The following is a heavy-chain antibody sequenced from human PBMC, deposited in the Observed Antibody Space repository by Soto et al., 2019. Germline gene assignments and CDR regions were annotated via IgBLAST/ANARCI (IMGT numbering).Heavy chain of an antibody. CDR1: GYTFTSYG. CDR3: ARGKWPYYYDSSGYDPFDY. V-gene: IGHV1-18*01. D-gene: IGHD3-22*01. J-gene: IGHJ4*02. Sequence: QVQLVQSGAEVKKPGASVKVSCKASGYTFTSYGISWVRQAPGQGLEWMGWISAYNGNTNYAQKLQGRVTMTTDTSTSTAYMELRSLRSDDTAVYYCARGKWPYYYDSSGYDPFDYWGQGTLVTVSS. CDR2: ISAYNGNT.